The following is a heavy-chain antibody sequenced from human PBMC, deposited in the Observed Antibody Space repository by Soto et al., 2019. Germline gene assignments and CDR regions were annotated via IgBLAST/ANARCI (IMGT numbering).Heavy chain of an antibody. CDR3: ARTVQYYDILTGYYKDY. V-gene: IGHV1-18*01. CDR2: ISGYNGNT. D-gene: IGHD3-9*01. CDR1: GYTFTNYA. Sequence: ASVKVSCKASGYTFTNYAISWVRQAPGQGLEWMGWISGYNGNTKYAQNLQGRVTMTTDTSTSTAYMELRSLRSDDTAVYYCARTVQYYDILTGYYKDYWGQGTLVTVSS. J-gene: IGHJ4*02.